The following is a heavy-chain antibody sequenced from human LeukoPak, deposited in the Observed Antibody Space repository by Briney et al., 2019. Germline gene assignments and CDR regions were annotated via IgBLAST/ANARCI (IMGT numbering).Heavy chain of an antibody. Sequence: GGSLRLSCAASGFTFSSFGMSWVRQGPGKGLEWVSSITGSGGNTHYADSVKGRFTISRDSSKNMVYLQMNYLRAEDTAVYYCAKPKHTWSLCAEGGQAGLVAVSS. CDR1: GFTFSSFG. CDR2: ITGSGGNT. CDR3: AKPKHTWSLCAE. V-gene: IGHV3-23*01. J-gene: IGHJ1*01. D-gene: IGHD2-21*01.